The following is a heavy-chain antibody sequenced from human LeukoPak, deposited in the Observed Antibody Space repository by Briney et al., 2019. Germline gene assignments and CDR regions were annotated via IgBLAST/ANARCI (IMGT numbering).Heavy chain of an antibody. D-gene: IGHD3-22*01. J-gene: IGHJ4*02. Sequence: PSDTLSLICGVSGGAISSTNWWTWVRQPPGKGLEWIGEVHLNGRTNDNPSLRSRLTMSVDLSENHISLKLASVTAADTAVYYCAKAWPNSGNYYYDYWGQGTLVTVSP. CDR3: AKAWPNSGNYYYDY. CDR1: GGAISSTNW. V-gene: IGHV4-4*02. CDR2: VHLNGRT.